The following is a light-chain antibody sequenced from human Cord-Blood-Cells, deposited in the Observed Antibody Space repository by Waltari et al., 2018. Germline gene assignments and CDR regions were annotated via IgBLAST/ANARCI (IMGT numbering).Light chain of an antibody. CDR3: CSYAGSSTPQVV. V-gene: IGLV2-23*01. J-gene: IGLJ2*01. CDR1: SSDVGSYNL. Sequence: QSALTQPASVSGSPGQSITISCTGTSSDVGSYNLVSWYQQHPGKAPKLMIYEGSKRPSGVSNRCSGSKSGNTASLTISGLQAEDEADYYCCSYAGSSTPQVVFGGGTKLTVL. CDR2: EGS.